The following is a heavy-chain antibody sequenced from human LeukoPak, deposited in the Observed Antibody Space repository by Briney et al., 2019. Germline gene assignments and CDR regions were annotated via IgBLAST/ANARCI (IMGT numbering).Heavy chain of an antibody. D-gene: IGHD2-2*01. CDR1: GFTFSSYE. CDR2: ISTSGSTI. CDR3: ARTFPGYCSSTTCYFLYGMDV. J-gene: IGHJ6*02. Sequence: QAGGSLRLSCVASGFTFSSYEMNWVRQAPGKGLEWVSYISTSGSTIYYADSVKGRFTISRDNAKNSLYLQMDSLRAEDTSVYYCARTFPGYCSSTTCYFLYGMDVWGQGTTVTVSS. V-gene: IGHV3-48*03.